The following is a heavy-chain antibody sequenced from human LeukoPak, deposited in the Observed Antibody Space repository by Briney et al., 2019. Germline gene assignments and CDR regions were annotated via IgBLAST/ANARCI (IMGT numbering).Heavy chain of an antibody. V-gene: IGHV3-23*01. CDR2: ISDSDSST. CDR1: GFTFSSHG. Sequence: GGSVRLSCAASGFTFSSHGMSWVRQAPGKGLEWVSGISDSDSSTYYADSVKGRFTISRDNYKNTLYLQMNNLRAADTAVYFWARVLRGFTYGKFDYWGPGTLVTVSS. J-gene: IGHJ4*02. CDR3: ARVLRGFTYGKFDY. D-gene: IGHD5-18*01.